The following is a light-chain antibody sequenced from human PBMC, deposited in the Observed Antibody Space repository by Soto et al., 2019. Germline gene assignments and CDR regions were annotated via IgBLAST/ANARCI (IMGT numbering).Light chain of an antibody. CDR2: DAS. V-gene: IGKV3-11*01. J-gene: IGKJ5*01. CDR3: QQRYNWPQIT. CDR1: QSVRSY. Sequence: EIVLTQSPATLSLSPGERATLSCRASQSVRSYLAWYQQKPGQAPRLLIYDASNRATGIPARFSGSGSGTDFTLSISSLEPEDFAVYYCQQRYNWPQITFGQGTRLEIK.